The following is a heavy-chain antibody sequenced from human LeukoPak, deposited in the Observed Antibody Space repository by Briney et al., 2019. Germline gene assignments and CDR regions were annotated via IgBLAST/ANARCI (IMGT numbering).Heavy chain of an antibody. CDR3: AKKAQYNGNYPLDY. Sequence: GGSLRLSCAASGFTFTSYSMSWVRQAPGKGLEWVSGTSDRGDYTYYADSVKGRFTISRDNSKNTLYLQMNSLRAEDTALYFCAKKAQYNGNYPLDYWGQGTLVTVPS. J-gene: IGHJ4*02. CDR2: TSDRGDYT. CDR1: GFTFTSYS. V-gene: IGHV3-23*01. D-gene: IGHD1-26*01.